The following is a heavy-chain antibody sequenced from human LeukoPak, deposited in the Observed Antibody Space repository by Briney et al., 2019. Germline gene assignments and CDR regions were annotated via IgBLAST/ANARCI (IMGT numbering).Heavy chain of an antibody. V-gene: IGHV5-51*01. CDR3: ARRADCSGGNCYPYYFDY. Sequence: GESLKISCKGSGYSFTSHWIAWVRQMPGKGLEWMAIIYPGDTDIRYSPSFQGQVTISADKSISTAYLRWSSLKASDTAMYYCARRADCSGGNCYPYYFDYWGQGTLVTVSS. D-gene: IGHD2-15*01. CDR1: GYSFTSHW. CDR2: IYPGDTDI. J-gene: IGHJ4*02.